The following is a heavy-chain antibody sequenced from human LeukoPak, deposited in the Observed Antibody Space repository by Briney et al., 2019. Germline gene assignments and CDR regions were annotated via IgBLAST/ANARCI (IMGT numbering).Heavy chain of an antibody. J-gene: IGHJ4*02. D-gene: IGHD4-23*01. Sequence: ASVKVSCKASGYTFTSYYMHWVRQAPGQGLEWMGIINPSGGSTSYARKFQGRVTMTRDTSTSTVYMELSSLRSEDTAVYYCARDYGGTNSVGYWGQGTLVTVSS. CDR3: ARDYGGTNSVGY. CDR2: INPSGGST. CDR1: GYTFTSYY. V-gene: IGHV1-46*01.